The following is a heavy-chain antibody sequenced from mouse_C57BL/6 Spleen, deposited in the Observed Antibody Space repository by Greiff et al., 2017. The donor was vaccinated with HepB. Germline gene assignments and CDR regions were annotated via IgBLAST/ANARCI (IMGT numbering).Heavy chain of an antibody. CDR1: GYTFTSYW. CDR2: IYPSDSET. D-gene: IGHD1-1*01. J-gene: IGHJ4*01. Sequence: QVQLQQSGAELVRPGSSVKLSCKASGYTFTSYWMDWVKQRPGQGLEWIGNIYPSDSETHYNQKFKDKATLTVDKSSSTAYMQLSSLTSEDSAVYYCARYYGSSYYAIDYWGQGTSVTVSS. V-gene: IGHV1-61*01. CDR3: ARYYGSSYYAIDY.